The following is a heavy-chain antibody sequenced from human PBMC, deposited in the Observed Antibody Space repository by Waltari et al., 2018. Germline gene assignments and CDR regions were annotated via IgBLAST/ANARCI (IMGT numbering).Heavy chain of an antibody. Sequence: QLPLQDSGPGLVQPSETLSLPCTVPGGSISSSSYYWGWIREPPGTGLAWIGSLYYSGSTYYNPSLKSRVTISVDPSKNQFSLKLSSVTAADTAVYYCARHGILPGYYSCDYWGQGTLVTVSS. V-gene: IGHV4-39*01. J-gene: IGHJ4*02. CDR3: ARHGILPGYYSCDY. D-gene: IGHD3-9*01. CDR1: GGSISSSSYY. CDR2: LYYSGST.